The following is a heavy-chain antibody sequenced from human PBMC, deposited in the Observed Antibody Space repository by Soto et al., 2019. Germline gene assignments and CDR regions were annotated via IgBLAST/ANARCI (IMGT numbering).Heavy chain of an antibody. J-gene: IGHJ4*02. CDR3: ARGEVNYYDSSGYTPFDY. CDR1: GFTFTTYS. Sequence: PGGSLRLSCAAYGFTFTTYSMNWVRQAPGKGLEWVSSISSSSTYIYYAHSVKGRFTISRDDAKNSLYLQMNSLRAEDTAVYYCARGEVNYYDSSGYTPFDYWGQGTLVTVSS. CDR2: ISSSSTYI. V-gene: IGHV3-21*01. D-gene: IGHD3-22*01.